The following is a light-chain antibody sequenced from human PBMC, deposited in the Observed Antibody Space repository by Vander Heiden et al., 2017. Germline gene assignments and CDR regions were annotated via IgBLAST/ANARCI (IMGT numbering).Light chain of an antibody. V-gene: IGKV1-33*01. CDR3: QQYDNLPRT. J-gene: IGKJ1*01. Sequence: DLQVTQSPSSLSASVGDRVTITCQASQDISNYLNWYQQKPGKAPKLLIYDASNLETGVPSRFSGSGSGTDFTFTISSLQPEDIATYYCQQYDNLPRTFGQGTKVEIK. CDR2: DAS. CDR1: QDISNY.